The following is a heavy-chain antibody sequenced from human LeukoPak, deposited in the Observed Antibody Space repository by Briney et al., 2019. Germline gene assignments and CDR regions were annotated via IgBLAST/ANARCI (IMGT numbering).Heavy chain of an antibody. CDR3: ATSYCSSTSCRSFEYFQH. J-gene: IGHJ1*01. D-gene: IGHD2-2*01. CDR1: GYTLTELS. CDR2: FDPEDGET. V-gene: IGHV1-24*01. Sequence: ASVKVSCKVSGYTLTELSMHRVRQAPGKGLEWMGGFDPEDGETIYAQKFQGRVTMTEDTSTDTAYMELSSLRSEDTAVYYCATSYCSSTSCRSFEYFQHWGQGTLVTVSS.